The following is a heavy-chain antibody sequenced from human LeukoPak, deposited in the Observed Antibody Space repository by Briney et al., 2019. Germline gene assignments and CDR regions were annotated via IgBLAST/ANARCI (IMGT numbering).Heavy chain of an antibody. CDR3: ARDQESS. CDR1: GFTVSSNY. Sequence: GGSLRLSCAASGFTVSSNYMGRVRQAPGKGLEVVCVMYSGGSTYYAGSVKGSFTISRDNSKNTLYLQMNSLRAEDTAVYYCARDQESSWGQGTLVTVSS. V-gene: IGHV3-66*01. CDR2: MYSGGST. J-gene: IGHJ4*02.